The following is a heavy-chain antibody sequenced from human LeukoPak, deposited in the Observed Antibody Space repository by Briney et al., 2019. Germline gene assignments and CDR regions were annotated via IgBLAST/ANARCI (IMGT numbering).Heavy chain of an antibody. CDR2: INPNSGGT. V-gene: IGHV1-2*02. J-gene: IGHJ5*02. CDR3: ARAGGRSWFDP. CDR1: GYSFTDKY. Sequence: ASVKVSCKASGYSFTDKYMHWVQQAPGQGLEWMGWINPNSGGTNYAQKFQGRVTMTTDTSMSTAYMELSRLTSDDTAVYYCARAGGRSWFDPWGQGTLVTVSS.